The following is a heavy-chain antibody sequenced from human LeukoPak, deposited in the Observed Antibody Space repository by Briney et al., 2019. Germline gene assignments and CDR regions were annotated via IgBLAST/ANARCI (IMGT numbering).Heavy chain of an antibody. Sequence: PSETLSLTCTVSGGSISSYYWSWIRQPPGKGLEWIGEVSHRGDTNYNPSLKSRVTISIDKSKNQFSLRLTSVTAADTAVYYCTRGGLTFGGNWGQGILVAVSS. CDR2: VSHRGDT. D-gene: IGHD3-10*01. V-gene: IGHV4-59*12. CDR3: TRGGLTFGGN. CDR1: GGSISSYY. J-gene: IGHJ4*02.